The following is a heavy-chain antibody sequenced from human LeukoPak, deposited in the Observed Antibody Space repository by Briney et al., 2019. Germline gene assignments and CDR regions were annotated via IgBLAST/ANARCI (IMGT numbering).Heavy chain of an antibody. D-gene: IGHD6-19*01. CDR1: GYSFTSYC. CDR2: IYPGDSDT. V-gene: IGHV5-51*01. CDR3: ARLQTDSSGWATTDYFDY. J-gene: IGHJ4*02. Sequence: GESLKIFCKGSGYSFTSYCIGWVRQMPGKGLEWMGIIYPGDSDTRYSPSFQGQVTISADKSISTAYLQWSSLKASGTAMYYCARLQTDSSGWATTDYFDYWGQGTLVTVSS.